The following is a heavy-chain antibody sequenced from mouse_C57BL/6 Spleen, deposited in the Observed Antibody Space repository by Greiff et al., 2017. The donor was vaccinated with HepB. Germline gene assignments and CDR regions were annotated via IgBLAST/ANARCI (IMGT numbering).Heavy chain of an antibody. CDR1: GYTFTDYE. CDR3: TRISYYGSSDY. V-gene: IGHV1-15*01. CDR2: IDPETGGT. D-gene: IGHD1-1*01. J-gene: IGHJ2*01. Sequence: VQLQQSGAELVRPGASVTLSCKASGYTFTDYEMHWVKQTPVHGLGWIGAIDPETGGTAYNQKFKGKAILTADKSSSTAYMELRSLTSEDSAVYYCTRISYYGSSDYWGQGTTLTVSS.